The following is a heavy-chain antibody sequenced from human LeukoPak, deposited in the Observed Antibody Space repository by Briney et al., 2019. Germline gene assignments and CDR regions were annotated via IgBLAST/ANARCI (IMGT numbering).Heavy chain of an antibody. CDR2: ITSSSST. CDR3: ARVGFYDFWSGINFFDY. D-gene: IGHD3-3*01. J-gene: IGHJ4*02. Sequence: GGSLRLSRAASGFTFSSYSVNRVRQAPGKGLEWVSSITSSSSTYYSDSVKGRFTISRDNAKNSLYLQMNSLRVEDTAVYYCARVGFYDFWSGINFFDYWGQGTLVTVSS. V-gene: IGHV3-21*01. CDR1: GFTFSSYS.